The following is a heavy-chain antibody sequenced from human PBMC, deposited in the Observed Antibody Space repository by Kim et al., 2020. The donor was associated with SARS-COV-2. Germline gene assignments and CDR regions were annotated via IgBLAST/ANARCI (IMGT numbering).Heavy chain of an antibody. Sequence: SETLSLTCTVSGGSISSYYWSWIRQPPGKGLEWIGYIYYIGSTNYNPSLKSRVTISVDTSKNQFSLKLSSVTAADTAVYYCARVPSDYDYVWGSYRPYYFDYCGQGTLVTVSS. CDR1: GGSISSYY. CDR3: ARVPSDYDYVWGSYRPYYFDY. V-gene: IGHV4-59*01. D-gene: IGHD3-16*02. J-gene: IGHJ4*02. CDR2: IYYIGST.